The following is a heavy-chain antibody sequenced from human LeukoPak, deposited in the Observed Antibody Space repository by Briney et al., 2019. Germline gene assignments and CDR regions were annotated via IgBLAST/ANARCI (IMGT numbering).Heavy chain of an antibody. CDR3: AKWRAYTGYDF. CDR2: IFHAGTT. D-gene: IGHD5-12*01. Sequence: SETLSLTCAVSGVSVYTGDWWTWVRQPPGKGLEWIGEIFHAGTTNYNPSLKGRVTILLDKSRNQFSLELSSVTAADTAMYYCAKWRAYTGYDFWGQGILVTASS. CDR1: GVSVYTGDW. J-gene: IGHJ4*02. V-gene: IGHV4-4*02.